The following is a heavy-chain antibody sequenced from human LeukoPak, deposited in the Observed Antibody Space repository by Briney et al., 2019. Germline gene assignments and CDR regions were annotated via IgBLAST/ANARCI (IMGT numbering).Heavy chain of an antibody. CDR2: IYYSGST. Sequence: SETLSLTCTVSGGSISSYYWSWIRQPPVKGLEWIGYIYYSGSTNYNPSLKSRVTISVDTSKNQFSLKLSSVTAADTAVYYCARGPGGSWYNWGQGTLVTVSS. CDR1: GGSISSYY. D-gene: IGHD6-13*01. V-gene: IGHV4-59*12. J-gene: IGHJ4*02. CDR3: ARGPGGSWYN.